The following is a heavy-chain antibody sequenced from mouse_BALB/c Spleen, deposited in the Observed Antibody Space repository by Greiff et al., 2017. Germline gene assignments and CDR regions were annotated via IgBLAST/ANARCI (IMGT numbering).Heavy chain of an antibody. Sequence: QVQLKESGPELVKPGASVRISCKASGYTFTSYYIHWVKQRPGQGLEWIGWIYPGNVNTKYNEKFKGKATLTADKSSSTAYMQLSSLTSEDSAVYFCATADYDGFAYWGQGTLVTVSA. CDR2: IYPGNVNT. J-gene: IGHJ3*01. D-gene: IGHD2-4*01. CDR1: GYTFTSYY. CDR3: ATADYDGFAY. V-gene: IGHV1S56*01.